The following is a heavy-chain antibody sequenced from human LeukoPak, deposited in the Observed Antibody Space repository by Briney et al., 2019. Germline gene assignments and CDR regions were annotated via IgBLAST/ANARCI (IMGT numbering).Heavy chain of an antibody. V-gene: IGHV4-4*07. CDR1: GGSISSYY. Sequence: PSDTLSLTRTVAGGSISSYYWSSIRQPAGKGLEWIGRIYTSGSTNYNAPLKSRVTISVDKSKPQFSLNLISVTAADTAVYYCAAEYGSGPFFDYWGQGTLVNVSS. CDR2: IYTSGST. D-gene: IGHD6-19*01. CDR3: AAEYGSGPFFDY. J-gene: IGHJ4*02.